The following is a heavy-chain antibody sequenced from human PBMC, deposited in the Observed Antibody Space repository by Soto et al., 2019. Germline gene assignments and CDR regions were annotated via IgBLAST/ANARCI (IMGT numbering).Heavy chain of an antibody. V-gene: IGHV3-30-3*01. CDR1: GFTFSSYA. CDR3: AREKELRLVRCDY. Sequence: QVQLVESGGDVVQPGRSLRLSCAASGFTFSSYAMHWVRQAPGKGLEWVAVISYDGSNKYYADSVKGRFTISRDNSKNTVYLQMNSLRAEDTAVYYCAREKELRLVRCDYWGQGNLVNVSS. CDR2: ISYDGSNK. D-gene: IGHD3-9*01. J-gene: IGHJ4*02.